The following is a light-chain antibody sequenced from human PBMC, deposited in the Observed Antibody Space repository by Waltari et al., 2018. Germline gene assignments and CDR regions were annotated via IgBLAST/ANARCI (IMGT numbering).Light chain of an antibody. Sequence: QSVLTQPPSVSAAPGQKVTISCSGSSPNIGNNYVSWYQQLPGTAPKLLIYDNHKRPSGIPYRFSGSKSGTSANLDITGLQTGDEADYYCGTWDSSLSAGVFGTGTKVTVL. CDR1: SPNIGNNY. CDR3: GTWDSSLSAGV. V-gene: IGLV1-51*01. J-gene: IGLJ1*01. CDR2: DNH.